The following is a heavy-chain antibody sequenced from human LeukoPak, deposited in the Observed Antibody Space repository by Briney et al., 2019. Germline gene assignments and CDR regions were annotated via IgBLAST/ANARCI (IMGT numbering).Heavy chain of an antibody. J-gene: IGHJ4*02. CDR3: ARGRVTYYYDSGGYYYFDY. Sequence: ASVKVSCKASGYTFTSYGISWVRQAPGQGLEWMGWISAYNGNTNYAQKLQGRVTMTTDTSTSTAYMELRSLRSDDTAVYYCARGRVTYYYDSGGYYYFDYWGQGTLVTVSS. V-gene: IGHV1-18*01. CDR2: ISAYNGNT. CDR1: GYTFTSYG. D-gene: IGHD3-22*01.